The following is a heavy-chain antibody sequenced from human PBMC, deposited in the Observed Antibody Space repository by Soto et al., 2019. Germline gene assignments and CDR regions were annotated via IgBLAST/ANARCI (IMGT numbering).Heavy chain of an antibody. CDR3: AKAPSEYIWGSYLGYFEL. CDR2: ISGRTGHA. J-gene: IGHJ4*02. D-gene: IGHD3-16*02. Sequence: EVQLLESGGGLVQPGGSLRLSCAASGFPFSNYAMCWVRQAPGKGLEWVAGISGRTGHASYADSVKDRFTISRDNSKDTLYLQMDSLRAEDTAVYYCAKAPSEYIWGSYLGYFELWGQGTRVTVSS. V-gene: IGHV3-23*01. CDR1: GFPFSNYA.